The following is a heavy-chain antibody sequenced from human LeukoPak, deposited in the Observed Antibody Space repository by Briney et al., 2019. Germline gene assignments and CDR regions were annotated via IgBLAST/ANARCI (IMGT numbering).Heavy chain of an antibody. J-gene: IGHJ3*02. Sequence: ASVKVSCKASGYTFTSYGISWVRQAPGQGLEWMGWISAYNGNTNYAQKLQGRVTVTTDTSTSTAYMELRSLRSDDTAVYYCARWGADYGDYGDAFDIWGQGTMVTVSS. CDR3: ARWGADYGDYGDAFDI. V-gene: IGHV1-18*01. CDR1: GYTFTSYG. CDR2: ISAYNGNT. D-gene: IGHD4-17*01.